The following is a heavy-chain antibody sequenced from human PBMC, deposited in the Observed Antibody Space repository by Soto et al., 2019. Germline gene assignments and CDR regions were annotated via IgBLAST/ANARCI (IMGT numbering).Heavy chain of an antibody. J-gene: IGHJ5*02. CDR3: AREYSSSGWFDP. CDR2: ISPYNGNT. CDR1: AYSFTSYG. Sequence: SVQGSCNASAYSFTSYGLSWVRQAPGQGLESMGWISPYNGNTKYAQKLEGRVTMTKDTYTRTAYMELRSLRSDDTAVYYCAREYSSSGWFDPWGQGTMVTVSS. V-gene: IGHV1-18*01. D-gene: IGHD6-6*01.